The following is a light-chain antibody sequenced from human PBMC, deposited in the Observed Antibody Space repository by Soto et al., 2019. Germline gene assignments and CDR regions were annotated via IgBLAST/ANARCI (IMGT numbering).Light chain of an antibody. CDR2: DAS. CDR3: QQHSNWPGWP. J-gene: IGKJ1*01. CDR1: QSVSSY. V-gene: IGKV3-11*01. Sequence: EIVLTQSPATLSVSPGERATLSCRASQSVSSYLAWYQQKPGQAPTLLIYDASNRATGIPARFSGSGSGTDFTLTISSLQPEDFAVYYCQQHSNWPGWPFGQGTKVDIK.